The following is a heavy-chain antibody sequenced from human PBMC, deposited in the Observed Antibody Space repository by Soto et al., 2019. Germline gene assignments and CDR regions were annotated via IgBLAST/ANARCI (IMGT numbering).Heavy chain of an antibody. CDR3: ARGCSGGSCYSTLDY. D-gene: IGHD2-15*01. Sequence: GGSLRLSCAASGFTFSGYAMSWVRQAPGKGLEWVANINEDGSGTYYVDSLKGRFTISRDNAKNSLYLQMNSLRAEDTAVYYCARGCSGGSCYSTLDYWGQGALVTVSS. CDR1: GFTFSGYA. CDR2: INEDGSGT. V-gene: IGHV3-7*04. J-gene: IGHJ4*02.